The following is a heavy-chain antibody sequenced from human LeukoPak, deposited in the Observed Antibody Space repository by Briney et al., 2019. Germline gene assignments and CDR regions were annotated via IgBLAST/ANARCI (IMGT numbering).Heavy chain of an antibody. Sequence: GGSLRLSCATSGFTFSSYAMSWVRQAPGKGLEWVSAISGSGGSTYYADSVKGRFTISRDNSKNTLYLQMNSLRAEDTAVYYCAATYYDFWSGYFDYWGQGTLVTVSS. CDR1: GFTFSSYA. J-gene: IGHJ4*02. D-gene: IGHD3-3*01. CDR3: AATYYDFWSGYFDY. V-gene: IGHV3-23*01. CDR2: ISGSGGST.